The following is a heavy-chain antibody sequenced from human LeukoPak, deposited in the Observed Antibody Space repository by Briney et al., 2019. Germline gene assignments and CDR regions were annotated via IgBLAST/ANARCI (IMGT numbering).Heavy chain of an antibody. CDR3: AKSGLNRFDY. CDR1: GFTFSSYG. J-gene: IGHJ4*02. V-gene: IGHV3-23*01. D-gene: IGHD2-15*01. CDR2: IRANGVTA. Sequence: GGSLRLSCAASGFTFSSYGMHWVRQAPGKGLEWVSGIRANGVTAYYADSVKGRFTISRDNSKNTLYLQMNSLRAEDTAVYYCAKSGLNRFDYWGQGTLVTVSS.